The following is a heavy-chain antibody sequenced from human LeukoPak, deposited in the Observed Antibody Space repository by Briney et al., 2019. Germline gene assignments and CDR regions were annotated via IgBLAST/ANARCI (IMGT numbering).Heavy chain of an antibody. CDR3: ARGHATLLYSIVVVAAGDAFDI. CDR1: EYTFTGYY. Sequence: GASVKVSCKASEYTFTGYYMHWVRQAPGQGLEWMGWMNPNSGNTGYAQKFQGRVTMTRNTSISTAYMELSSLRSEDTAVYYCARGHATLLYSIVVVAAGDAFDIWGQGTMVTVSS. V-gene: IGHV1-8*02. D-gene: IGHD2-15*01. J-gene: IGHJ3*02. CDR2: MNPNSGNT.